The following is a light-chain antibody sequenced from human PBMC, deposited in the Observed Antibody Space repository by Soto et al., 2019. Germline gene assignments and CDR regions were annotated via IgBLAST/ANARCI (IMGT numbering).Light chain of an antibody. J-gene: IGLJ1*01. CDR1: SSDVGGHNY. Sequence: QSVLAQPASVSGSPGQSITISCTGTSSDVGGHNYVSWYQHHPGKAPKLMIYDVSNRPSGVSNRFSGSKSGNTASLTISGLQAEDEADYYCSSYTRISTYVFGTGTKLTVL. CDR3: SSYTRISTYV. CDR2: DVS. V-gene: IGLV2-14*03.